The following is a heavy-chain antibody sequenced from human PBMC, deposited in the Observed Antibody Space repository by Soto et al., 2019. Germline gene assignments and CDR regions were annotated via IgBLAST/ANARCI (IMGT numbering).Heavy chain of an antibody. V-gene: IGHV3-30*18. CDR1: GFTFSSYG. CDR3: AKGEVRGIIPSYFDY. CDR2: ISNDGSNE. J-gene: IGHJ4*02. D-gene: IGHD3-10*01. Sequence: GESLKISCAASGFTFSSYGMNWVRQAPGKWLEWVARISNDGSNEYYVDSVKGRFTISRDNSKNTLYLQMDSLRAEDTAVYYCAKGEVRGIIPSYFDYWGLGTLVTVSS.